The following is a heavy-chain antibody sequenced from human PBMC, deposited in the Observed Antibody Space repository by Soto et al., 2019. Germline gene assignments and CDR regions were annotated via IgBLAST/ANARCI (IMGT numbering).Heavy chain of an antibody. J-gene: IGHJ4*02. V-gene: IGHV1-18*01. CDR3: ATDRLHIFDH. CDR1: CYTFTSYG. CDR2: IIAYNGNT. D-gene: IGHD6-6*01. Sequence: ASVKVSCKASCYTFTSYGISLLRHSPGQGLEWMVWIIAYNGNTNYAQKLQGRVTMTPDTSTNTAYMELSSLRSEDTAVYYCATDRLHIFDHWGQGTLVTVSS.